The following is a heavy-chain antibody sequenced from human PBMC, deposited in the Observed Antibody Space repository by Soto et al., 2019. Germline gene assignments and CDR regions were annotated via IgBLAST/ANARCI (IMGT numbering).Heavy chain of an antibody. J-gene: IGHJ6*02. Sequence: SETLSLTCAVSGGSISSSNWWSWVRQPPGKGLEWIGEIYHSGSTNYNPSLKSRVTISIDKSKNQLSLKLSSVTAADTAVYYCARTARPSVKRSGRDVWGQGTTVTVSS. CDR3: ARTARPSVKRSGRDV. CDR2: IYHSGST. CDR1: GGSISSSNW. V-gene: IGHV4-4*02. D-gene: IGHD6-6*01.